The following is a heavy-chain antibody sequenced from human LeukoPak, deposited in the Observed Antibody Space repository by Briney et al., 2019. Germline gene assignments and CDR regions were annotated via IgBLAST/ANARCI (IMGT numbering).Heavy chain of an antibody. V-gene: IGHV3-23*01. Sequence: GGSLRLSCAASGFTFSNYAMTWVRQAPGEGLEWVAFISQSGGRSTDYADSVRGRFTISRDNSEDTLYLQMNSLRAEDTAVYHCARDLGCSTSSCRYNWFDPWGQGTLVTVSS. CDR3: ARDLGCSTSSCRYNWFDP. D-gene: IGHD2-2*01. CDR2: ISQSGGRST. J-gene: IGHJ5*02. CDR1: GFTFSNYA.